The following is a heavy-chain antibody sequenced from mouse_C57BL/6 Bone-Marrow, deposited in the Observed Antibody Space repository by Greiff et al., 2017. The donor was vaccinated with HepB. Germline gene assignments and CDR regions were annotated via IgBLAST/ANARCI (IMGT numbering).Heavy chain of an antibody. CDR3: VSGYSHYAMDY. CDR1: GFTFNTYA. V-gene: IGHV10-3*01. Sequence: GGGLVQPKGSLKLSCAASGFTFNTYAMHWVRQAPGKGLEWGARIRSKSSNYATYYADSVKDRFTISRDDSQSMLYLQMNNLKTEDTAMYYCVSGYSHYAMDYWGQGTSVTVSS. CDR2: IRSKSSNYAT. J-gene: IGHJ4*01. D-gene: IGHD2-3*01.